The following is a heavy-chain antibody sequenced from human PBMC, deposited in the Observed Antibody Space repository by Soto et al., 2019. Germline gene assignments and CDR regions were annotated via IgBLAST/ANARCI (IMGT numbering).Heavy chain of an antibody. Sequence: PSETLSLTCAVYGGSFSSYYWSWIRQPPGKGLEWIGEINHSGSTNYNPSLKSRVTISVDTSKNQFSLKLSSVTAADTAVYYFTRGATVTTRDYYYYYMDVWGKGTTVTVSS. CDR2: INHSGST. J-gene: IGHJ6*03. V-gene: IGHV4-34*01. CDR1: GGSFSSYY. CDR3: TRGATVTTRDYYYYYMDV. D-gene: IGHD4-4*01.